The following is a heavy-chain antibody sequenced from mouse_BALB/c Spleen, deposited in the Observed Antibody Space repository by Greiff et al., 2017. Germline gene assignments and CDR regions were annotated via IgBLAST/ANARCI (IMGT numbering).Heavy chain of an antibody. CDR1: GYTFSSYW. J-gene: IGHJ2*01. Sequence: QVQLKESGAELMKPGASVKISCKATGYTFSSYWIEWVKQRPGHGLEWIGEILPGSGSTNYNEKFKGKATFTADTSSSTAYMQFNSLTSEDSAVYYCAREGLDFDYWGQGTTLTVSS. V-gene: IGHV1-9*01. CDR3: AREGLDFDY. CDR2: ILPGSGST.